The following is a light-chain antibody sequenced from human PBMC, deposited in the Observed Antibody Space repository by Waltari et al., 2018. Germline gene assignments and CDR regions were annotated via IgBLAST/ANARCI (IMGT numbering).Light chain of an antibody. J-gene: IGKJ5*01. CDR2: GAS. CDR3: QQYNEWPLIT. V-gene: IGKV3-15*01. CDR1: QSVNNN. Sequence: EIVMTQSPATLSVSPGDRATLSCRASQSVNNNLAWYQQKPGPGPRLLIYGASTRATGIPAGFSGSGSGTEFILSISSLQSEDFAVYFCQQYNEWPLITFGPGTRLEIK.